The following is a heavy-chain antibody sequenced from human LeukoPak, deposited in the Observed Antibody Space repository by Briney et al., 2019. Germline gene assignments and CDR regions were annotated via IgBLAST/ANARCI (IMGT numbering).Heavy chain of an antibody. J-gene: IGHJ3*02. V-gene: IGHV3-33*06. CDR2: IWYDGSNK. CDR3: AKEGSSSGRAFDI. D-gene: IGHD3-22*01. CDR1: GFTFSSYG. Sequence: GGSLRLSCAASGFTFSSYGMHWVRQAPGKGREWVTVIWYDGSNKYYADSVKGRFTISRDNSKNTLYLQMNSLRAEDTAVYYCAKEGSSSGRAFDIWGQGTMVTVSS.